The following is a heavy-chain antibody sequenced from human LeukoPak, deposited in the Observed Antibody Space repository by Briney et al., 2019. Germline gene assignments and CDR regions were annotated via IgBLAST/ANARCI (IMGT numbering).Heavy chain of an antibody. V-gene: IGHV4-34*01. D-gene: IGHD3-3*01. CDR2: INHSGST. J-gene: IGHJ4*02. CDR3: ARGGIFGVVKKIKNYFDY. Sequence: SETLSLTCAVYGGSFSGYYWSWIRQPPGKELEWIGEINHSGSTNYNPSLKSRVTISVDTSKNQFSLKLSSVTAADTAVYYCARGGIFGVVKKIKNYFDYWGQGTLDTVSS. CDR1: GGSFSGYY.